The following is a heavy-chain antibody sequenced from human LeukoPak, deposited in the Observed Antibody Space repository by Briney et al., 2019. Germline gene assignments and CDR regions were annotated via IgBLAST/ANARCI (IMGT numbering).Heavy chain of an antibody. CDR2: LYHSDSV. Sequence: SETLSLTCTVPGYSISNGYYWVWIRQPPGKGLEWIGSLYHSDSVYYNTALKSRVSMSVDTSKNQFSLKLSFVTAADTAVYYCARHHDSYYYYYIDVWGSGTTVTVSS. V-gene: IGHV4-38-2*02. D-gene: IGHD1-14*01. CDR3: ARHHDSYYYYYIDV. J-gene: IGHJ6*03. CDR1: GYSISNGYY.